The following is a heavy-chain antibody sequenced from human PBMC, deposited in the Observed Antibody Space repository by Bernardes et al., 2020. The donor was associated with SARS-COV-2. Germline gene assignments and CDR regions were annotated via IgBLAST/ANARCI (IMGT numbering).Heavy chain of an antibody. D-gene: IGHD3-10*01. CDR1: GFTFSPYW. Sequence: GGSLRLSCAASGFTFSPYWMYWVRQAPGKGLLWVSRINSDATITNYADSVKGRFTISRDNAKSTLYLQMNSLRAEDTAVYYCASSYYASGRYWGQGTLVTVSS. CDR2: INSDATIT. J-gene: IGHJ4*02. V-gene: IGHV3-74*01. CDR3: ASSYYASGRY.